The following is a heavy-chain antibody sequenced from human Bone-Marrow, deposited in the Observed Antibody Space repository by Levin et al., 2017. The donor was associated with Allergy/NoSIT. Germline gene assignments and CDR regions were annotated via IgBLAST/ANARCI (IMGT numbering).Heavy chain of an antibody. Sequence: LSLTCAASGFTFSSYAMSWVRQAPGKGLEWVSAISGSGGSTYYADSVKGRFTISRDNSKNTLYLQMNSLRAEDTAVYYCAKDPSSHYYDSSGYAGAFDIWGQGTMVTVSS. J-gene: IGHJ3*02. D-gene: IGHD3-22*01. CDR3: AKDPSSHYYDSSGYAGAFDI. CDR1: GFTFSSYA. CDR2: ISGSGGST. V-gene: IGHV3-23*01.